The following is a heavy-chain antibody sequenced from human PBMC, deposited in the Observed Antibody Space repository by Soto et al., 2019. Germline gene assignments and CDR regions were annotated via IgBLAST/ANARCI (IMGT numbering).Heavy chain of an antibody. CDR2: ISAYNGNT. CDR1: GYTFTSYG. CDR3: ASSGSSGYYIDY. J-gene: IGHJ4*02. V-gene: IGHV1-18*01. D-gene: IGHD3-22*01. Sequence: QVQLVQSGAEVKKPGASVKVSCKASGYTFTSYGLSWVRQAPRQGLEWKGWISAYNGNTNYAQKLQGRVTMTTDTSTRTAYMELRSLRSDVTAVYFCASSGSSGYYIDYWGQGTLVMVSS.